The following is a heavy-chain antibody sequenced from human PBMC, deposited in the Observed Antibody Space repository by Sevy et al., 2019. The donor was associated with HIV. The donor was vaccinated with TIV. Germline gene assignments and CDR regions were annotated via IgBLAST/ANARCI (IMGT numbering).Heavy chain of an antibody. D-gene: IGHD2-2*01. V-gene: IGHV3-53*01. CDR1: GLTVGSLS. J-gene: IGHJ6*02. Sequence: GGSLRLSCVASGLTVGSLSINWVRQAPGKGLEWVSLIYSAGTTFYSDSVKGRFTISRDNSNIALDLQMNSLRTEDTAIYYCARIKGASSSYAMDVWGHGTTVTVSS. CDR3: ARIKGASSSYAMDV. CDR2: IYSAGTT.